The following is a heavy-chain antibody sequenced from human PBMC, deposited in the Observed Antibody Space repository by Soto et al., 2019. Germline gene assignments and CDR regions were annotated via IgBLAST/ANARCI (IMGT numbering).Heavy chain of an antibody. Sequence: SETLSLTCAVYGGSFSGYYWSWIRQPPGKGLEWIGEINHSGSTNYNPSLKSRVTIPVDTSKNQFSLKLSSVTAADTAVYYCARRYCSGGSCRRESENWFDPWGQGTLVTVSS. CDR3: ARRYCSGGSCRRESENWFDP. CDR1: GGSFSGYY. V-gene: IGHV4-34*01. J-gene: IGHJ5*02. CDR2: INHSGST. D-gene: IGHD2-15*01.